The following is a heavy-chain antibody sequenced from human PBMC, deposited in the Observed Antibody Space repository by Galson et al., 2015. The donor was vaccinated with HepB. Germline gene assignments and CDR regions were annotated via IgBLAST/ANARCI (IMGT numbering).Heavy chain of an antibody. D-gene: IGHD6-13*01. CDR3: ARQSSSSSDYFDP. CDR1: GYSFTSYL. J-gene: IGHJ5*02. Sequence: QSGAEVKKPGESLRISCKGSGYSFTSYLISWVRQMPGKGLEWMGRIDPSDSYTNYSPSFQGHVTISTDKSITTAYLQWSSLKASDTAMYYCARQSSSSSDYFDPWGQGTLVTVSS. CDR2: IDPSDSYT. V-gene: IGHV5-10-1*01.